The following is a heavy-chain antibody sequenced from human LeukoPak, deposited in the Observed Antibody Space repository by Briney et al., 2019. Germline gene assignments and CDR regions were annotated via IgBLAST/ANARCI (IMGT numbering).Heavy chain of an antibody. CDR3: ARPYSSSSGGGAFDI. J-gene: IGHJ3*02. V-gene: IGHV3-20*04. D-gene: IGHD6-6*01. CDR1: GFTFSSYE. Sequence: PGGSLRLSCAASGFTFSSYEMNWVRQAPGKGLEWVSGINWNGGSTGYADSVKGRFTISRDNAKNSLYLQMNSLRAEDTALYYCARPYSSSSGGGAFDIWGQGTMVTVSS. CDR2: INWNGGST.